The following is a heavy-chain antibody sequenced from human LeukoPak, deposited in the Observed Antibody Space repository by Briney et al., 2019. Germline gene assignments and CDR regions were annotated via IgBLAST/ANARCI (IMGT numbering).Heavy chain of an antibody. J-gene: IGHJ4*02. CDR1: GGSISGYY. CDR3: ARGAAITY. V-gene: IGHV4-59*01. D-gene: IGHD5-24*01. Sequence: SETLSLTCTVSGGSISGYYWSWLRQPPGKGLEWIGYIYYSGSTNYNPSLKSRVTISVDTSKNQFSLKLNSVTAADTAVYYCARGAAITYWGQGTLVTVSS. CDR2: IYYSGST.